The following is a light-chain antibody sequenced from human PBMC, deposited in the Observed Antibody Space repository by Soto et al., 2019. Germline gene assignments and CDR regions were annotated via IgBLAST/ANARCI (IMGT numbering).Light chain of an antibody. CDR2: AAS. V-gene: IGKV1-12*01. CDR3: QQANSFPIT. CDR1: QGINSW. J-gene: IGKJ5*01. Sequence: MTQSPSSVSASVGHIVRITCRASQGINSWLAWYQKKPGRAPKLLIYAASSLQNGVPSRFSGSESVTDCTLTISNLQPEDCAIYFCQQANSFPITFGQGTRLGIK.